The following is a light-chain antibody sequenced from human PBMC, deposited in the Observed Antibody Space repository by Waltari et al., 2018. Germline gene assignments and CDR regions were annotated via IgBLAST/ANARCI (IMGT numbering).Light chain of an antibody. V-gene: IGLV2-14*03. CDR3: ASYIAASTLV. CDR2: DVT. CDR1: RTDVGRYNY. Sequence: QSALTQPASVSGSPGRSITISGTGARTDVGRYNYVSLYQHYPDKAPRLMLYDVTNRPSGVSDRFSGSKSGNTASLTISGLQPEDEADYYCASYIAASTLVFGGGTRLTVV. J-gene: IGLJ3*02.